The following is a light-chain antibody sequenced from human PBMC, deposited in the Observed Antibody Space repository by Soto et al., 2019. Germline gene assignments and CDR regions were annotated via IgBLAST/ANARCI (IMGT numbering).Light chain of an antibody. J-gene: IGKJ4*01. V-gene: IGKV3-20*01. CDR1: QSVSSSY. Sequence: EIVLMQSPGTLPLSPGERATLSCRASQSVSSSYLAWYQQKPGQAPRLLIYGASSRATGIPDRFSGSGSGTDFTLTISRLEPEDFAVYYCQQYGSSPKTFGGGTKVEIK. CDR2: GAS. CDR3: QQYGSSPKT.